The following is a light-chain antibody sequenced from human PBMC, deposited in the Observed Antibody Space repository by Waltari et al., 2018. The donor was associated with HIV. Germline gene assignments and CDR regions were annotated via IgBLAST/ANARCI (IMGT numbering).Light chain of an antibody. J-gene: IGLJ3*02. CDR1: ALPEQY. CDR2: KDT. Sequence: SYELTQPPSVSVSPGQTATITSSGDALPEQYAFWYQQKPGQAPVMMMYKDTKRPSGIPERFSGSSSGTTVTLTITGVQAEDEADYFCQSSDRSGTYVVFGGGTKLTVL. CDR3: QSSDRSGTYVV. V-gene: IGLV3-25*03.